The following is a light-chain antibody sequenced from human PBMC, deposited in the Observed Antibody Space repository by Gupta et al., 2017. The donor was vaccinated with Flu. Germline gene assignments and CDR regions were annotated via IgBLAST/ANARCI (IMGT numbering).Light chain of an antibody. Sequence: GERATLSCRANQCVSSYLAWYQQKPGQAPKLLIYEASARATGIPSRFSGSGSGTEFTLTISSLQSGDFAVYYCQQYDNWPPAFGQGTKVEVK. CDR1: QCVSSY. J-gene: IGKJ1*01. CDR2: EAS. CDR3: QQYDNWPPA. V-gene: IGKV3-15*01.